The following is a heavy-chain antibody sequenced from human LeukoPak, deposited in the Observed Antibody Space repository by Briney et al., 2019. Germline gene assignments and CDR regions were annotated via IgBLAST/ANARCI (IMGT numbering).Heavy chain of an antibody. CDR3: AKLLVEEGSGWYEEPFDY. CDR2: ISYDGSNK. D-gene: IGHD6-19*01. J-gene: IGHJ4*02. Sequence: GGSLRLSCAASGFTFSSYGMHWVRQAPGKGLEWVAVISYDGSNKYYADSVKGRFTISRDNSKNTLYLQMNSLRAEDTAVYYCAKLLVEEGSGWYEEPFDYLGQGTLVTVSS. CDR1: GFTFSSYG. V-gene: IGHV3-30*18.